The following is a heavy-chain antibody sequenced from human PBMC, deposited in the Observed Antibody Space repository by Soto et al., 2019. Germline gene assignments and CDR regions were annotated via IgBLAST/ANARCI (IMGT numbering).Heavy chain of an antibody. J-gene: IGHJ4*02. CDR2: INPNSGGT. V-gene: IGHV1-2*02. D-gene: IGHD6-13*01. CDR3: ARGGSSWPFDY. Sequence: QVQLVQSGAEVKKPGASVKVSCKASGYTFTGYYMHWVRQAPGQGLEWMGWINPNSGGTNYAQKLQGRVTMTTDTSTSTAYMELRSLRSDDTAVYYCARGGSSWPFDYWGQGTLVTVSS. CDR1: GYTFTGYY.